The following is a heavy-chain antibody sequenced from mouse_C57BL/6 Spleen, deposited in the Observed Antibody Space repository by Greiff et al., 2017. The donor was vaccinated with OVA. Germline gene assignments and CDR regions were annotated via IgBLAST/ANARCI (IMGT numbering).Heavy chain of an antibody. J-gene: IGHJ1*03. D-gene: IGHD1-1*01. V-gene: IGHV1-15*01. Sequence: VQLVESGAELVRPGASVTLSCKASGYTFTDYEMHWVKQTPVPGLEWIGALAPDTGGTAYNQKFKGKAILTADQSSSTAYMELRSLTSEDAAVYYCSITWGYFDVWGTGTTVTVSS. CDR1: GYTFTDYE. CDR2: LAPDTGGT. CDR3: SITWGYFDV.